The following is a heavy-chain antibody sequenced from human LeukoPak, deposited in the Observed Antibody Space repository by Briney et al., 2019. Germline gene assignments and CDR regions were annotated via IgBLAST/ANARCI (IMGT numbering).Heavy chain of an antibody. J-gene: IGHJ4*02. CDR2: INHSGST. V-gene: IGHV4-34*01. CDR1: GGSFSGYY. D-gene: IGHD3-22*01. Sequence: SETLSLTCAVYGGSFSGYYWSWSRQPPGRGLEWIGEINHSGSTNYNPSLKSRVTISVDTSKNQFSLKRSSVTAADTAVYYCALFRHYYDSSGYYYELDYWGQGTLLTVSS. CDR3: ALFRHYYDSSGYYYELDY.